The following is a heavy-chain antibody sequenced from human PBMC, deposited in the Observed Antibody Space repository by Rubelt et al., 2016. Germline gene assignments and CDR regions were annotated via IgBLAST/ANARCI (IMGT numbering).Heavy chain of an antibody. Sequence: QVQLQLWGAGLLKPSETLSLTCAVYGGSFSGYYWSWLRQAPGKGLEWIGEINHSGTTNNNPSLKNRVTTSVDTSKNQFSLKPGSVTAADTAVYYCARRGFRRPDYYPLEYWGQGALVTVSS. V-gene: IGHV4-34*01. D-gene: IGHD1-26*01. CDR2: INHSGTT. CDR1: GGSFSGYY. CDR3: ARRGFRRPDYYPLEY. J-gene: IGHJ4*02.